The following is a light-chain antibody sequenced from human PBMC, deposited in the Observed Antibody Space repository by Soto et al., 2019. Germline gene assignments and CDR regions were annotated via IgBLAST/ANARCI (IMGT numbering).Light chain of an antibody. V-gene: IGKV1-39*01. CDR2: AAS. CDR3: QQSSSALYT. J-gene: IGKJ2*01. CDR1: QNIGND. Sequence: IQMTQSPSSLSASVGDRVIVTCRASQNIGNDLNWYQQKPGKAPKFLIYAASNLQPGVPSRFSGSGSGTDFTLTISSLQPEDSAIYYCQQSSSALYTFGQGTKVEI.